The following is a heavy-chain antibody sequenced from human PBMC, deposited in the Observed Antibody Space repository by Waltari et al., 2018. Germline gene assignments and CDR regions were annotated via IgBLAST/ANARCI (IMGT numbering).Heavy chain of an antibody. CDR1: GYTFTGYY. Sequence: QVQLVQSGAEVKKPGASVKVSCKASGYTFTGYYLHWVRKAPGQGLEWMGRINPNSGGTNYAQKFQGRVTMTRDTSISTAYMELSRLRSDDTAVYYCARAQFLYYYGSGRFDPWGQGTLVTVSS. D-gene: IGHD3-10*01. CDR2: INPNSGGT. V-gene: IGHV1-2*06. J-gene: IGHJ5*02. CDR3: ARAQFLYYYGSGRFDP.